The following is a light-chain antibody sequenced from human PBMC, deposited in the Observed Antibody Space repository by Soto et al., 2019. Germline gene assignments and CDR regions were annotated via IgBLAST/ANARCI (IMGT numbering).Light chain of an antibody. CDR2: DVS. Sequence: QSVLTQPASVSGSPGQSITISCTGTSSDVGGYNYVSWYQQHPGKAPKLMIYDVSNRPSGVSNRFSGSKSGNTASLTISGLQTEDESGYYCSSYTGSSTYVFGTGTKLTVL. V-gene: IGLV2-14*03. J-gene: IGLJ1*01. CDR1: SSDVGGYNY. CDR3: SSYTGSSTYV.